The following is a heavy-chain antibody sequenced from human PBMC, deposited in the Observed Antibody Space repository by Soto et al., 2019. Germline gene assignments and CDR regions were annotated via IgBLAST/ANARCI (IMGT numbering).Heavy chain of an antibody. CDR3: ATQTGLYYYGLDV. V-gene: IGHV4-59*01. Sequence: QVQLEESGPGLVKPSETLSLTCTVSGGSINAFFWSWVRQPPGKGLESIGYIFYSGSTNYNPSLKSPVTISLDTSKTQFSLNLTSVTAADTAVYYCATQTGLYYYGLDVWGQGTMVAVSS. CDR2: IFYSGST. J-gene: IGHJ6*02. CDR1: GGSINAFF.